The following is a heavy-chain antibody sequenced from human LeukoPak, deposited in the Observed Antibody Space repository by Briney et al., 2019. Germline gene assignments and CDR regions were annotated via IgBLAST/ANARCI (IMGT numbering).Heavy chain of an antibody. D-gene: IGHD3-16*01. CDR1: GFTFSSYA. CDR3: ARDHGLRLGEFVDFDY. V-gene: IGHV3-30-3*01. J-gene: IGHJ4*02. Sequence: GGSLRLSCAASGFTFSSYAMHWVRQAPGKGLEWVAVISYDGSNKYYADSVKGRFTISRDNSKNTLYLQMNSLRAEDTAVYYCARDHGLRLGEFVDFDYWGQGTLVTVSS. CDR2: ISYDGSNK.